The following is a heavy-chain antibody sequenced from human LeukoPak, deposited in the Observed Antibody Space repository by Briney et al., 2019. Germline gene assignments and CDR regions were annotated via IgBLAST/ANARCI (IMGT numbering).Heavy chain of an antibody. CDR3: ANRRFDY. Sequence: ASVKVSCKASGYTFTSYYMHWVRQAPGQGLEWVGLINPKGGSTSYAQKFQGRVTMTRDTSTSTVYMELSSLRSEDTAVYYCANRRFDYWGQGTLVTVSS. CDR1: GYTFTSYY. CDR2: INPKGGST. V-gene: IGHV1-46*01. J-gene: IGHJ4*02.